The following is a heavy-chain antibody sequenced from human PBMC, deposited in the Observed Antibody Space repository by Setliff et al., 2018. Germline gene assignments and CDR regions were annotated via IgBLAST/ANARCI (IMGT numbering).Heavy chain of an antibody. CDR2: ISGSGGST. D-gene: IGHD3-10*01. Sequence: GGSLRLSCAASGFAFSTYAISWVRQAPGKGLEWVSAISGSGGSTYYADSAEGRFTFSRDNAKNSLYQQLNSLRAEDTAVYYCARATGTTMATQYFDYWGQGTLVTVSS. V-gene: IGHV3-21*01. CDR3: ARATGTTMATQYFDY. CDR1: GFAFSTYA. J-gene: IGHJ4*02.